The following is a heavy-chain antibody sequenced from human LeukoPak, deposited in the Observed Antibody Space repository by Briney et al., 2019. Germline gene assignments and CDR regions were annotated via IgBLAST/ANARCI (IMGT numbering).Heavy chain of an antibody. CDR2: ISYDGSNK. V-gene: IGHV3-30*18. J-gene: IGHJ5*02. D-gene: IGHD2-15*01. Sequence: PGRSLRLSCAASGFTFSSYGMHWVRQAPGKGLEWVAVISYDGSNKYYADSVKGRFTISRDNSKNTLYLQVNSLRAEDTAVYYCAKDALGYCSGGSCSTRSWFDPWGQGTLVTVSS. CDR3: AKDALGYCSGGSCSTRSWFDP. CDR1: GFTFSSYG.